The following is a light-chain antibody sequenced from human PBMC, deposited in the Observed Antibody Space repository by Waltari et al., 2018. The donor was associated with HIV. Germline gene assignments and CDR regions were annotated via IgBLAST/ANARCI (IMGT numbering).Light chain of an antibody. Sequence: QSVLTQPPSASGTPGQRVTISCSGSSSNIGINSVHWYQQLPGAAPTLLIYTNNRRPSGVPDRCSGSKSGTSASLAISGLQSEDEADYYCAAWDDSLNGFVFGAGTKVTVL. CDR2: TNN. CDR1: SSNIGINS. CDR3: AAWDDSLNGFV. V-gene: IGLV1-44*01. J-gene: IGLJ1*01.